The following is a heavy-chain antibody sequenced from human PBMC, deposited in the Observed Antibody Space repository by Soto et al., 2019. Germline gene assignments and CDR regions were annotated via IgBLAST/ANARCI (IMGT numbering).Heavy chain of an antibody. CDR3: ARDGVGVVPAAIRFDY. V-gene: IGHV3-30-3*01. Sequence: QVQLVESGGGVVQPGRSLRLSCATSGFTFSSYAIHWVRQAPGNGLEWVAVILYDGSNKNYADSVKGRFTISRDNSKNTVDVQMNGLRAADTSVYYCARDGVGVVPAAIRFDYWGQGTLVTVSS. CDR1: GFTFSSYA. J-gene: IGHJ4*02. CDR2: ILYDGSNK. D-gene: IGHD2-2*01.